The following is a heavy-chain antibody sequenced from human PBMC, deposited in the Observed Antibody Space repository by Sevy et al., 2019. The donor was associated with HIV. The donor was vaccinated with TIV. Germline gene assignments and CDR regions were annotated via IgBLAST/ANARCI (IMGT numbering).Heavy chain of an antibody. Sequence: GGSLRLSCAASGFTFSKYSMSWVRQPPGKGLEWVSTLSFGWGEINYADSVKGRFTISRDNSKSSVYLQMNNPRPEDTAVYYCAREGCTKPHDYWGQGTLVTVSS. CDR2: LSFGWGEI. J-gene: IGHJ4*02. D-gene: IGHD2-8*01. CDR3: AREGCTKPHDY. CDR1: GFTFSKYS. V-gene: IGHV3-23*01.